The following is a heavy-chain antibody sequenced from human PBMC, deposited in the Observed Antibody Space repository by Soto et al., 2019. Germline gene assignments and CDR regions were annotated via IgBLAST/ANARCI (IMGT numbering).Heavy chain of an antibody. CDR1: GGSISSGGYY. J-gene: IGHJ4*02. CDR2: IYYTGST. V-gene: IGHV4-31*03. CDR3: ATVGGNWNYVDH. Sequence: SETLSLTCTVSGGSISSGGYYWSWIRQHPEKGLEWIGYIYYTGSTYYNPSLKSRVTMSVDTSKNQFSLKLSSVTAADTAVYYCATVGGNWNYVDHWGQGTLVTVSS. D-gene: IGHD1-20*01.